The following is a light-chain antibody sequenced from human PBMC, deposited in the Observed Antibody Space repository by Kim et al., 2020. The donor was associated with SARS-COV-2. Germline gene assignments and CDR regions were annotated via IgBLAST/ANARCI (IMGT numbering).Light chain of an antibody. V-gene: IGLV4-69*01. J-gene: IGLJ2*01. CDR3: QSWGTAIHV. CDR2: VSNDGSH. CDR1: SGHSSYA. Sequence: SVNLTCTLSSGHSSYAIAWHQQQAEKGPRFLMKVSNDGSHTKGDGIPDRFSGSTSGAERYLTISSLQSEDEADYYCQSWGTAIHVFGGGTQLTVL.